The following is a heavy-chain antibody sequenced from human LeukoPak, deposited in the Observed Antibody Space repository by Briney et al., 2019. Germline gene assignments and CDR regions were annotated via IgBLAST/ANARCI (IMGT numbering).Heavy chain of an antibody. D-gene: IGHD2-15*01. V-gene: IGHV4-59*01. CDR2: IYYTGIT. Sequence: PSETLSLTCTVSGGSISSYYWSWIRQPPGKGLDWIGYIYYTGITNYSPSLKSRVTISVDTSKNQFSLKLSSVTAADTAVYYCARRYCSGGTCYEGDYWGQGTLVTVSS. CDR3: ARRYCSGGTCYEGDY. CDR1: GGSISSYY. J-gene: IGHJ4*02.